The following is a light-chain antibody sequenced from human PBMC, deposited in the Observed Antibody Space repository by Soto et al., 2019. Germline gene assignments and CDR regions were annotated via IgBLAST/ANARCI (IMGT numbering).Light chain of an antibody. CDR2: EVS. Sequence: QSALPQPASLSGSPGQSITISCTGTSNDVGGYNYVSWYQHHPGKAPKLMIYEVSDRPSGVSNRFSGSKSGNTASLTISGLQAEDEADYYCSSYTGSNIRYVFGTGTKVTVL. CDR1: SNDVGGYNY. J-gene: IGLJ1*01. CDR3: SSYTGSNIRYV. V-gene: IGLV2-14*01.